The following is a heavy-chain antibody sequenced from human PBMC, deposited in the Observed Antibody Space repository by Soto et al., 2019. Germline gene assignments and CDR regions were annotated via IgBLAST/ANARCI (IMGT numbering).Heavy chain of an antibody. V-gene: IGHV4-34*01. CDR1: GGSFSNYY. Sequence: QVQLQQWGAGLLKPSETLSLTCVVSGGSFSNYYWSWIRQTPGKGLEWSGEINHSGSTNYNPSLKTRVTISLDTTTSPFSLKLSSVTAADTAVYYCARAWSSGFYIQYWGQGTLVTVSS. D-gene: IGHD3-22*01. CDR3: ARAWSSGFYIQY. CDR2: INHSGST. J-gene: IGHJ1*01.